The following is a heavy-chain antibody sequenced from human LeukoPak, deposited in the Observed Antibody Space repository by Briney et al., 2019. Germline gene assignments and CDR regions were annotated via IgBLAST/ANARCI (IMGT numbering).Heavy chain of an antibody. CDR1: GFTFSSYS. CDR3: ASPSYSATDY. J-gene: IGHJ4*02. CDR2: ISSSSSYI. D-gene: IGHD2-21*01. Sequence: GGSLRLSCAASGFTFSSYSMNWVRQAPGKGLEWVSSISSSSSYIYYADSVRGRFTVSRDNAKNSLYLQMNSLRAEDTAVYYCASPSYSATDYWGQGTLVTVSS. V-gene: IGHV3-21*01.